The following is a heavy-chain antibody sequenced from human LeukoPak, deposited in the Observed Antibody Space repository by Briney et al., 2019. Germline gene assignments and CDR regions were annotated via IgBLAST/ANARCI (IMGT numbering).Heavy chain of an antibody. Sequence: GGSLRLSCAASGFTFSSYWMHWVRQAPGKGLVWVSRINSDGSSTSYGDSVKGRFTISRDNAKNTLYLQMNSLRAEDTAVYYCARGEIWFGESDFDYWGQGTLVTVSS. CDR3: ARGEIWFGESDFDY. CDR2: INSDGSST. CDR1: GFTFSSYW. J-gene: IGHJ4*02. D-gene: IGHD3-10*01. V-gene: IGHV3-74*01.